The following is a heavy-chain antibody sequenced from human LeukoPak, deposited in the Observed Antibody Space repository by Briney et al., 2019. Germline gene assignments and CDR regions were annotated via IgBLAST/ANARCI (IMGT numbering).Heavy chain of an antibody. Sequence: GASVKVSCKASGFTFTCYYMHWVRQAPGQGLEWMGWINLNSGGTNYAQIFQGRVTMTRDTSINTAYMDLSGLRSDDTAIYYCARDLVTVNTPYFDYWGQGALVTVSS. D-gene: IGHD4-17*01. J-gene: IGHJ4*02. CDR2: INLNSGGT. CDR3: ARDLVTVNTPYFDY. V-gene: IGHV1-2*02. CDR1: GFTFTCYY.